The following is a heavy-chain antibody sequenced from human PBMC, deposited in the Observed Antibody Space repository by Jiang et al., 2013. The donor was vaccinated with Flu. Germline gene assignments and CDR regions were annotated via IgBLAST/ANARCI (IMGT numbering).Heavy chain of an antibody. D-gene: IGHD3-16*01. J-gene: IGHJ4*02. V-gene: IGHV3-49*03. CDR1: GFTFGDYA. CDR3: TRDPHREILDYDYVWGNYLPGWDVFDN. CDR2: IRGEAYGGTA. Sequence: RLSCTASGFTFGDYAMSWFRQAPGKGLEWVGFIRGEAYGGTAEYAASVRGRFTISRDDSKSIAYLQMNSLKTEDTAVYYCTRDPHREILDYDYVWGNYLPGWDVFDNWGQGTLVTVSS.